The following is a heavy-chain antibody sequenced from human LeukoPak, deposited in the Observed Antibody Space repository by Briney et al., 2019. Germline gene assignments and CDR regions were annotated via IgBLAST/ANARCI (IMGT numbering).Heavy chain of an antibody. CDR3: ARDISYYYDSSGYYCDY. Sequence: GGSLRLSCAASGFTFSSYSMNWVRQAPGKGLEWVSSISSSSSYMYYADSVKGRFTISRDNAKNSLYLQMNSLRGEDTAVYYCARDISYYYDSSGYYCDYWGQGTLVTVSS. CDR2: ISSSSSYM. CDR1: GFTFSSYS. D-gene: IGHD3-22*01. V-gene: IGHV3-21*01. J-gene: IGHJ4*02.